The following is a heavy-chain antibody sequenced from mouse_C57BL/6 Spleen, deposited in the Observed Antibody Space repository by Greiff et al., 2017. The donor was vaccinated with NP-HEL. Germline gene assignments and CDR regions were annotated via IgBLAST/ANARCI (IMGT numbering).Heavy chain of an antibody. CDR1: GYTFTSYW. CDR3: TRSYYDYDDGFDY. D-gene: IGHD2-4*01. Sequence: EVQLQQSGTVLARPGASVKMSCKTSGYTFTSYWMHWVKQRPGQGLEWIGAIYPGNSDTSYNQKFKGKAKLTAVTSASTAYMELSSLTNEDSAVYYCTRSYYDYDDGFDYWGQGTTLTVSS. CDR2: IYPGNSDT. V-gene: IGHV1-5*01. J-gene: IGHJ2*01.